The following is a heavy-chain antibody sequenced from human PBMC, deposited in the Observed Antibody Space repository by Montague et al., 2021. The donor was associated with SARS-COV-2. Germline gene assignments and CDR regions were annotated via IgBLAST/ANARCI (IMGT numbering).Heavy chain of an antibody. CDR1: GGSISSSSYY. CDR3: ARDHEMASQPGYLDA. J-gene: IGHJ4*02. V-gene: IGHV4-39*07. Sequence: SETLSLTCTVPGGSISSSSYYWGWIRQPPGKGLEWIGSFYYSGSTYYNPSLKSRVTLLVDTSKNQFSLKLNSVTAADTAVYFCARDHEMASQPGYLDAWGQGTLVTVSS. CDR2: FYYSGST. D-gene: IGHD5-24*01.